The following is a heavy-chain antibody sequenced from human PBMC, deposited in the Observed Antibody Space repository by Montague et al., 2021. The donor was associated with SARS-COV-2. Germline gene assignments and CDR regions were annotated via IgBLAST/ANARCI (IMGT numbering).Heavy chain of an antibody. Sequence: SETLSLTCTVSGGSISSYNWSWFRQHPGKGLEWFGYNYYSGSNNXXPSLQSRVTISVETSKNQFSLKLGSVTAADTAVYYCARQRRYQLPITIFGVVMADAFDIWGQGTMVTVSS. CDR1: GGSISSYN. CDR2: NYYSGSN. D-gene: IGHD3-3*01. CDR3: ARQRRYQLPITIFGVVMADAFDI. J-gene: IGHJ3*02. V-gene: IGHV4-59*08.